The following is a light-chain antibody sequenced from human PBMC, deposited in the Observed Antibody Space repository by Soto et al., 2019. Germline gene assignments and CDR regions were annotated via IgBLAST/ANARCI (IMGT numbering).Light chain of an antibody. V-gene: IGKV1-39*01. CDR2: AAS. J-gene: IGKJ5*01. CDR1: QSISSY. Sequence: DIQMTQSRTSLSASXXDIVXITCLASQSISSYLNWYQQKPGKAPKXXIYAASSLQSGVPSRFSGSGAGTDFTLTISSLQPEDFATYYCQQSYSTPYTFGQGTRLEIK. CDR3: QQSYSTPYT.